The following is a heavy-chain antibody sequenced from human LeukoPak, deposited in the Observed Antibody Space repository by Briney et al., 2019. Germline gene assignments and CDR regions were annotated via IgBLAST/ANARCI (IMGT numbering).Heavy chain of an antibody. CDR2: IYYSGTT. CDR3: ARGVYIAAAQYGY. CDR1: GGSIGTYS. D-gene: IGHD6-13*01. J-gene: IGHJ4*02. V-gene: IGHV4-59*01. Sequence: SETPSLTCTVSGGSIGTYSWNWIRQPPGKGLEWIGYIYYSGTTNHNPSLKSRVTISVDTSKNQFSLKLSSATAADTAVYYCARGVYIAAAQYGYWGQGTLVTVSS.